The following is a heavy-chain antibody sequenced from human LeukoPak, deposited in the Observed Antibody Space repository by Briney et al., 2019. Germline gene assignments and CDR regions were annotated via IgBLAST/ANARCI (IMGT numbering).Heavy chain of an antibody. J-gene: IGHJ6*02. D-gene: IGHD3-10*01. CDR3: ARESLLWFGEVYGMDV. CDR1: GYTFTGYY. Sequence: ASVKVSCKASGYTFTGYYMHLVRQAPGQGLEWMGWINPNSGGTNYAQKFQGWVTMTRDTSISTAYMELSRLRSDDTAVYYCARESLLWFGEVYGMDVWGQGTTVTVSS. V-gene: IGHV1-2*04. CDR2: INPNSGGT.